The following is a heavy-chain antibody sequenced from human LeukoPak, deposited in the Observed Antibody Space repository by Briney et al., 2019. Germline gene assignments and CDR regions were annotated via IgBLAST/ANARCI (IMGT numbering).Heavy chain of an antibody. CDR3: ATYSSLNRREFQF. D-gene: IGHD3-22*01. Sequence: PGGSLRLSCAASGFTFSSYWMTWVRQAPGKGLEWVANIKLDGSEKYYVDSVKGRFTISRDNAKNSLYLQMNSLRAEDTAVYYCATYSSLNRREFQFWGQGTLLTVSS. CDR1: GFTFSSYW. CDR2: IKLDGSEK. V-gene: IGHV3-7*01. J-gene: IGHJ1*01.